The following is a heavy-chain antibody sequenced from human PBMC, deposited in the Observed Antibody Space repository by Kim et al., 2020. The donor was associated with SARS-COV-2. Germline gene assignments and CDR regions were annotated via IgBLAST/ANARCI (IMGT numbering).Heavy chain of an antibody. J-gene: IGHJ4*02. V-gene: IGHV4-34*01. CDR1: GGSFSDYY. CDR2: INHIGST. CDR3: AKHDARFCSGGNCWYFDY. Sequence: SETLSLTCAVYGGSFSDYYWTWIRQPPGKGLEWIGEINHIGSTKHNPSLKSRVTMSVDTSKNQLSLKLTLVTAADTAVYYCAKHDARFCSGGNCWYFDYWGQGTLVTVSS. D-gene: IGHD2-15*01.